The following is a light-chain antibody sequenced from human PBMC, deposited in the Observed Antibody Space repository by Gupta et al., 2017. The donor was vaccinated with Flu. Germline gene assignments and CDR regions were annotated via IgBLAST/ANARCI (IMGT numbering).Light chain of an antibody. CDR3: SSCTSSTTVV. CDR1: SSDIGSYNY. J-gene: IGLJ2*01. V-gene: IGLV2-14*01. CDR2: GVT. Sequence: ITISCTGTSSDIGSYNYVSWYQQHPGKAPKLLIYGVTNRPSGVSNRFSGSKSGDTTSLTISGLQAEDEADYYCSSCTSSTTVVFGGGTKLTVL.